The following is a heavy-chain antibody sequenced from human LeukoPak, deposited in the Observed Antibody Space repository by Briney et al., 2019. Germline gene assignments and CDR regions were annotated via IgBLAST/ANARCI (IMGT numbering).Heavy chain of an antibody. D-gene: IGHD6-19*01. CDR3: ASLGSSGWNWFDP. CDR1: GGTFSSYA. V-gene: IGHV1-69*06. J-gene: IGHJ5*02. CDR2: IIPIFGTA. Sequence: APVKVSCKASGGTFSSYAISWVRQAPGQGLEWMGGIIPIFGTANYAQKFQGRVTITADKSTSTAYMELSSLRSEDTAVYYCASLGSSGWNWFDPWGQGTLVTVSS.